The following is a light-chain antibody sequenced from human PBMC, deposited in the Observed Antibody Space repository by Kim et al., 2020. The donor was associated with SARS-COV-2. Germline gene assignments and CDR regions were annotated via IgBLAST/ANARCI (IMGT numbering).Light chain of an antibody. CDR1: SSNIGSNS. J-gene: IGLJ3*02. Sequence: QPVLTQPPSASGTPGQTVTISCSGSSSNIGSNSVNWYQQLPGTAPKVLIYSNNQRPSGVPDRFSGSKSGTSASLAISGLQSEDEADYYCAAWDDYLSGWLFGGGTQLSVL. V-gene: IGLV1-44*01. CDR3: AAWDDYLSGWL. CDR2: SNN.